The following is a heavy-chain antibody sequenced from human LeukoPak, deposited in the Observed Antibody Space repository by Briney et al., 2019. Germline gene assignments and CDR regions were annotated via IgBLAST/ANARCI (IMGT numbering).Heavy chain of an antibody. J-gene: IGHJ4*02. V-gene: IGHV3-30-3*01. Sequence: GGSLRLSCGASGFIFSHYWMSWVRQAPGKGLEWVAVFSYGGGNKYYADSVKGRFTISRDNSKNTVYLQMNSLRPEDTAVYYCASDLYNYGSQLLIWGQGTLVTVSS. CDR1: GFIFSHYW. D-gene: IGHD5-18*01. CDR3: ASDLYNYGSQLLI. CDR2: FSYGGGNK.